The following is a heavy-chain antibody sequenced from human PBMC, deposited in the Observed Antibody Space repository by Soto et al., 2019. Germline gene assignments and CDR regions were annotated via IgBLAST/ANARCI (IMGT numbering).Heavy chain of an antibody. V-gene: IGHV3-30*04. D-gene: IGHD6-6*01. CDR1: GFTFSSYA. CDR3: ARGGAARHLDY. J-gene: IGHJ4*02. CDR2: ISYDGRDK. Sequence: GGSLRLSCAASGFTFSSYAMHWVRQAPGTGLEWVAVISYDGRDKYYPDSVKGRVTVHTDTSTNTVYMDLRLLTSDDTAVYYCARGGAARHLDYWGQGTPVTVSS.